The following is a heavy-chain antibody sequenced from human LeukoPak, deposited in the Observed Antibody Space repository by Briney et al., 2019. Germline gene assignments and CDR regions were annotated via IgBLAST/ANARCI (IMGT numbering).Heavy chain of an antibody. Sequence: SETLSLTCTVSGYSISSGYYWGWIRQPPGKGLEWIGSIYHSGSTYYNPSLKSRVTISVDTSKNQFSLKLISVTAADTAVYYCARAERDSSGWYVYYYYYMDVWGKGTTVTVSS. CDR2: IYHSGST. CDR3: ARAERDSSGWYVYYYYYMDV. CDR1: GYSISSGYY. J-gene: IGHJ6*03. V-gene: IGHV4-38-2*02. D-gene: IGHD6-19*01.